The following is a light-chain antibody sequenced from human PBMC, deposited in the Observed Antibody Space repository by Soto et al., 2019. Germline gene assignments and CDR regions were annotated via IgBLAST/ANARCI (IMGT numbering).Light chain of an antibody. CDR2: RNN. Sequence: QSVLTQPPSASGTPGQRVTISCSGSSSNIGSNYVYWYQQLPGTVPQLLIYRNNERPSGVPDRFSGSKSGTSASLAISGLRSEDFADYYCAAWDDSLSGVVFCGGTQLTVL. CDR3: AAWDDSLSGVV. J-gene: IGLJ2*01. CDR1: SSNIGSNY. V-gene: IGLV1-47*01.